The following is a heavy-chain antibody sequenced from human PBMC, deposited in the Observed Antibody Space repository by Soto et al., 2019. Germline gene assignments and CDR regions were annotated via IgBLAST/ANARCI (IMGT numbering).Heavy chain of an antibody. CDR2: ISDGGST. CDR1: GASIYTYY. D-gene: IGHD6-6*01. Sequence: PSETLSLTCNVSGASIYTYYWNWIRQSPGKGLEWIGYISDGGSTYYNPALKSRVTISVDTSKNQFSLKLSSVTAADTAVYYCASGVAARLSDYWGQGTLVTVS. J-gene: IGHJ4*02. V-gene: IGHV4-59*08. CDR3: ASGVAARLSDY.